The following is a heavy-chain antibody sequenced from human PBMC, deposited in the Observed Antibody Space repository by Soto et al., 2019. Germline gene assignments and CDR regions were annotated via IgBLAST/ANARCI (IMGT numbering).Heavy chain of an antibody. D-gene: IGHD1-1*01. J-gene: IGHJ3*01. Sequence: GESLKISCQGSGYSFITYWIGWVRQMPGKGLEWVGIIYPGDSGIRYSPSFQGQVTISADRSINTAYLQWSSLRASDTAMYYCVRGENRLDWKVDVFDLWGQGTMVTVSS. CDR3: VRGENRLDWKVDVFDL. CDR2: IYPGDSGI. CDR1: GYSFITYW. V-gene: IGHV5-51*01.